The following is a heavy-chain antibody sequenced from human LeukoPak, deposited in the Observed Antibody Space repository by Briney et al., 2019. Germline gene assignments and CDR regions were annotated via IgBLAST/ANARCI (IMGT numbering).Heavy chain of an antibody. J-gene: IGHJ5*02. Sequence: ASVKVSCKASGYTFTSYGISWVRQAPGQGLEWMGWINPNSGGTNYAQKFQGRVTMTRDTSISTAYMELSRLRSDDTAVYYCARTLAVAGESWWFDPWGQGTLVTVSS. V-gene: IGHV1-2*02. CDR2: INPNSGGT. D-gene: IGHD6-19*01. CDR3: ARTLAVAGESWWFDP. CDR1: GYTFTSYG.